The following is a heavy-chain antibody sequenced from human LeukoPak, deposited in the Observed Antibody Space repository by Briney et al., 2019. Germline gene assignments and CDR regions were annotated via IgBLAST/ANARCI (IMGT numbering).Heavy chain of an antibody. Sequence: GGSLRLSCAASGFTFDDYGMIWVRQAPGKGLEWVSYITWNGVGTAYADSMKGRFTISRDNAKNSLYLQMNSLRAEDTAVYYRAELGITMIGGVWGKGTTVTISS. J-gene: IGHJ6*04. CDR3: AELGITMIGGV. CDR1: GFTFDDYG. CDR2: ITWNGVGT. D-gene: IGHD3-10*02. V-gene: IGHV3-20*04.